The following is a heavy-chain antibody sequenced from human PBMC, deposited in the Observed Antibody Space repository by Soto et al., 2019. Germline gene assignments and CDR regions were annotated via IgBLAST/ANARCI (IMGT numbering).Heavy chain of an antibody. Sequence: PSETMSRTFTFSGGAISSSYWSGIRQPPGKGLEWIGYIYYIGGTNYNPSLRSRVTISVDTSKNQFSLKLSSVTAADTAVYYCARRRSYGDSDYWGQGTLVTVSS. V-gene: IGHV4-59*08. CDR2: IYYIGGT. D-gene: IGHD4-17*01. J-gene: IGHJ4*02. CDR3: ARRRSYGDSDY. CDR1: GGAISSSY.